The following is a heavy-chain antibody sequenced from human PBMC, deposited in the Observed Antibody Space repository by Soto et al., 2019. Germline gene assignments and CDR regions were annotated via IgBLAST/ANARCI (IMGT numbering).Heavy chain of an antibody. CDR2: ISSSSSYI. CDR3: ARRAGQLVLDAFDI. V-gene: IGHV3-21*01. D-gene: IGHD6-6*01. J-gene: IGHJ3*02. CDR1: GFTFSSYS. Sequence: EVQLVESGGGLVKPGGSLRLSCAASGFTFSSYSMNWVRQAPGKGLEWVSSISSSSSYIYYADSVKGRFTISRDNAKNSLYLQRNSLRAEDRAVYYCARRAGQLVLDAFDIWGQGTMVTVSS.